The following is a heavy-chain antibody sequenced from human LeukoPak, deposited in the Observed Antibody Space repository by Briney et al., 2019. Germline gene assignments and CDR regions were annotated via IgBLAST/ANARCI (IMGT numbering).Heavy chain of an antibody. D-gene: IGHD3-16*01. CDR2: IHNSGTS. CDR3: TRGAGWLIDY. CDR1: DDSISDYY. J-gene: IGHJ4*02. V-gene: IGHV4-59*01. Sequence: SETLSLTCTVSDDSISDYYRGWIRQPPGKGLEWIGYIHNSGTSTCNLSPKSRVTISADTSKNQFSLKLNSMTTADTAVYYCTRGAGWLIDYWGQGILVTVSS.